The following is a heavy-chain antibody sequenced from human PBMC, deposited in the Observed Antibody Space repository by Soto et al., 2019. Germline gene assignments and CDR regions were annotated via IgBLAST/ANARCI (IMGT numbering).Heavy chain of an antibody. V-gene: IGHV1-69*13. Sequence: GASVKVSCKAPGGTFSSYAISWVRQAPGQGLEWMGGIIPIFGTANYAQKFQGRVTITADESTSTAYMELSSLRSEDTAVYYCARAYCGGDCYSGNWFDPWGQGTLVTVSS. CDR2: IIPIFGTA. CDR1: GGTFSSYA. D-gene: IGHD2-21*02. J-gene: IGHJ5*02. CDR3: ARAYCGGDCYSGNWFDP.